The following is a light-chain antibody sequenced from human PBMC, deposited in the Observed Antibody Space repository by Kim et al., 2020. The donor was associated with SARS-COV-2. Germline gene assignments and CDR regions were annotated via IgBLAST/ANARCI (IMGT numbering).Light chain of an antibody. Sequence: SYELTQPPSVSVAPGETARMTCGGNNIETKSVHWYQQKPGQAPILVIYFDSDRPSGIPERFSGSNSGNTATLTISRVEAADEADYYCQVWDGRSDHVVFGGGTKLTVL. CDR1: NIETKS. V-gene: IGLV3-21*04. CDR3: QVWDGRSDHVV. J-gene: IGLJ2*01. CDR2: FDS.